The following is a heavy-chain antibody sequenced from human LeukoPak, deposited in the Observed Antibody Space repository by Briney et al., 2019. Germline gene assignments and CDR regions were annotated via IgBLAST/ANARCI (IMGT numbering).Heavy chain of an antibody. Sequence: GGSLRLSCVASGFTFSTYTMNWVRQAPGKGLEWVSSISSSSSYIYYADSVRGRFTISRDNAKNSLCLQMSSLRVEDTAVYYCARDLKGHYCSGGSCYRPYYFDYWGQGTLVTVSS. V-gene: IGHV3-21*01. CDR1: GFTFSTYT. J-gene: IGHJ4*02. CDR3: ARDLKGHYCSGGSCYRPYYFDY. CDR2: ISSSSSYI. D-gene: IGHD2-15*01.